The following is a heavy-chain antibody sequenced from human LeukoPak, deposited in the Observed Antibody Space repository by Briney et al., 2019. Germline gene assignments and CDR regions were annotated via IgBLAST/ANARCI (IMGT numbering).Heavy chain of an antibody. Sequence: GGSLRLSCAASGFTFSSYSMNWVRQAPGKGLEWVSYLSSSGRTTYYADSVKGRFTISRDNAKNSLYLQMNSLRAEDTAVYYCARKVWFGEQKGLFDPWGQGTLVTVSS. V-gene: IGHV3-48*04. CDR2: LSSSGRTT. CDR3: ARKVWFGEQKGLFDP. D-gene: IGHD3-10*01. J-gene: IGHJ5*02. CDR1: GFTFSSYS.